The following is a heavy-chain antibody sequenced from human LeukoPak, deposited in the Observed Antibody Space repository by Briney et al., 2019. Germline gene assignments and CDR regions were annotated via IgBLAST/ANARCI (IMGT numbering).Heavy chain of an antibody. Sequence: GGSLRLSCAASGFTFSSYSMMWVRQAPGKGLEWVSYISSSSTTIHYADSVKGRFTISRDNAKSSLSLQMNSLRAEDTAIYYCTRATPDPVAGLNFFDSWGQGTLVTVSS. CDR1: GFTFSSYS. V-gene: IGHV3-48*04. CDR3: TRATPDPVAGLNFFDS. D-gene: IGHD2-15*01. CDR2: ISSSSTTI. J-gene: IGHJ5*01.